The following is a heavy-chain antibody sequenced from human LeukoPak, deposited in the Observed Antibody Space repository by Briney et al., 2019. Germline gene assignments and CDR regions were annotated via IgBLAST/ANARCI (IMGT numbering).Heavy chain of an antibody. CDR3: ARVARGSGWFYFDY. CDR1: GGSISSGDYY. CDR2: IYYSGST. Sequence: SETLSLTCTVSGGSISSGDYYWSWIRQPPGKGLEWIGYIYYSGSTYYNPSLNSRVTISVDTSKNQFSLKLSSVTAADTAVYYCARVARGSGWFYFDYWGQGTLVTVSS. J-gene: IGHJ4*02. V-gene: IGHV4-30-4*01. D-gene: IGHD6-19*01.